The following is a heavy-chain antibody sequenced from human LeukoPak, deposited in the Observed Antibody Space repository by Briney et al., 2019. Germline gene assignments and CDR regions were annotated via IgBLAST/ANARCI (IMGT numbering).Heavy chain of an antibody. V-gene: IGHV3-48*01. D-gene: IGHD3-3*01. Sequence: PGGSLRLSCAASGFTFSSYSMNWVRQAPGKGLEWVSYISSSSSTIYYADSVKGRFTISRDNAKNSLYLQMNSLRAEDTAVYYCARDLDFWAAYYFDYWGQETLVTVSS. CDR1: GFTFSSYS. CDR2: ISSSSSTI. CDR3: ARDLDFWAAYYFDY. J-gene: IGHJ4*02.